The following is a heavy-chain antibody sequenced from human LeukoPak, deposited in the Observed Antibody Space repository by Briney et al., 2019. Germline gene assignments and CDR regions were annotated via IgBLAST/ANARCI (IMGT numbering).Heavy chain of an antibody. D-gene: IGHD2-21*02. CDR3: ANYVVVTGFDS. CDR2: ISGSGGST. Sequence: PGGSLRLSCAASGFTFSSYAMSCVRQAPGKGLGWGSAISGSGGSTYYADSLKGRFTISRDNSNNTLYLQMNSLRAEDTAVYYCANYVVVTGFDSWGQGTLVTVSS. V-gene: IGHV3-23*01. CDR1: GFTFSSYA. J-gene: IGHJ4*02.